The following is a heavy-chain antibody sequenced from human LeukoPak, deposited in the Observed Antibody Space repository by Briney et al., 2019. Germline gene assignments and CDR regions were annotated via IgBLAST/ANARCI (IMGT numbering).Heavy chain of an antibody. CDR2: INPNSGGT. CDR3: ARDTRYYYDSSAYYRSDAFDI. CDR1: GYTFTGYY. D-gene: IGHD3-22*01. Sequence: GASVKVSCKASGYTFTGYYIHWLRQAPGQGLEWMGWINPNSGGTNYAQKFQGRVTMTRDTSISTAYMELSRLRSDDAAVYYCARDTRYYYDSSAYYRSDAFDIWGQGTMVTVSS. J-gene: IGHJ3*02. V-gene: IGHV1-2*02.